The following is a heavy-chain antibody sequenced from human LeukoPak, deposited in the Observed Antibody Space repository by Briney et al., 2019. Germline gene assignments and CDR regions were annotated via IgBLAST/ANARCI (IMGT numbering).Heavy chain of an antibody. J-gene: IGHJ4*02. D-gene: IGHD6-13*01. CDR1: GFTFSSNT. CDR2: IDGSGVTT. V-gene: IGHV3-23*01. Sequence: PGGSPRLSCAASGFTFSSNTMSWVRQAPGRGLAWVSAIDGSGVTTFYADSVKGRFTISRDNSKNTLFLQMNSLRAEDTAIYYCTKRTPEYSSSWCLDYWGQGTLVTVSS. CDR3: TKRTPEYSSSWCLDY.